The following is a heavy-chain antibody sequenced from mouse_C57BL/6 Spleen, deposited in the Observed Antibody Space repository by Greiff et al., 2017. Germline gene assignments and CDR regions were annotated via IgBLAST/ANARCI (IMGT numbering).Heavy chain of an antibody. CDR3: ARNGNYYFDY. CDR2: IHPNSGST. CDR1: GYTFTSYW. V-gene: IGHV1-64*01. J-gene: IGHJ2*01. Sequence: HVQLQQPGAELVKPGASVTLSCKASGYTFTSYWMHWVKQRPGQGLEWIGMIHPNSGSTNYNEKFKSKATLTVDKSSSTAYMQLSSLTSEDSAVYYCARNGNYYFDYWGQGTTLTVSS. D-gene: IGHD2-1*01.